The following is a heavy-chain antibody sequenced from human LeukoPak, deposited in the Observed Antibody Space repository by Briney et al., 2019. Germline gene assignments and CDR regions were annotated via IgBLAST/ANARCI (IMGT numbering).Heavy chain of an antibody. D-gene: IGHD3-16*01. CDR3: AFTLTWGGVFLGDY. V-gene: IGHV4-34*01. J-gene: IGHJ4*02. Sequence: SETPSLTCAVHGGSFRDYHWSWIRQSPGKGLEWIGEINHSGTTNYNSSLLGRVTISADMSKNQFSLRMTSLTAADSALYYCAFTLTWGGVFLGDYWGQGILVTVSS. CDR2: INHSGTT. CDR1: GGSFRDYH.